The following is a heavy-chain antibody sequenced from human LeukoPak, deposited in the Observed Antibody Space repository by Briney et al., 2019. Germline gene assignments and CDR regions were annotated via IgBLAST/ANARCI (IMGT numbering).Heavy chain of an antibody. CDR3: AREGSLLMVSVPPLDV. D-gene: IGHD2-8*01. J-gene: IGHJ6*04. CDR1: GYTFTGYC. V-gene: IGHV1-2*02. Sequence: ASVKVSCKASGYTFTGYCMHWVRQAPGQGLEWMGWINPNSGGTNYAQKFQGRVTMTRDTSISTAYMELSRLRSDDTAVYYCAREGSLLMVSVPPLDVWGKGTTVTVSS. CDR2: INPNSGGT.